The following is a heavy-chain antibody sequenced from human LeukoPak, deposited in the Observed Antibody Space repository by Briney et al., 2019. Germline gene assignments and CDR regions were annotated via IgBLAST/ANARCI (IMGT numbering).Heavy chain of an antibody. CDR2: LYYSGST. Sequence: SETLSLTCTVSGGSLRRYYWSWIRQPPGKGLEWIGYLYYSGSTNYNPSLKSRVTISVDTSKNQFSLKLSSVTAADTAVYYCTSGSYSFYYMDVWGKGTTVTVSS. J-gene: IGHJ6*03. CDR1: GGSLRRYY. CDR3: TSGSYSFYYMDV. D-gene: IGHD1-26*01. V-gene: IGHV4-59*01.